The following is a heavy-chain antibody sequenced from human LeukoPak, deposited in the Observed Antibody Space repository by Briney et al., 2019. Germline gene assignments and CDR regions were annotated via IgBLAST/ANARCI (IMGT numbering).Heavy chain of an antibody. J-gene: IGHJ4*02. CDR1: GYTFTIYF. V-gene: IGHV1-46*01. CDR3: ARGQLSSSSFDY. CDR2: INPSGGST. D-gene: IGHD6-13*01. Sequence: ASVKVCFTSSGYTFTIYFMHWMRQAPGQGLEWMGIINPSGGSTTYAQKFQGRVTMTSDTSTSTVYMELNSLRSEDTALYYCARGQLSSSSFDYWGQGTLVTVSS.